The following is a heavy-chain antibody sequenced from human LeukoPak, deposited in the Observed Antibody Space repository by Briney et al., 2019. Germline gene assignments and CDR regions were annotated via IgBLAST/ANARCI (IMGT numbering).Heavy chain of an antibody. V-gene: IGHV4-39*01. D-gene: IGHD1-20*01. CDR2: IYYSGST. CDR1: GGSTSSSSYY. Sequence: PSETLSLTCTVSGGSTSSSSYYWGWIRQPPGKGLEWIGSIYYSGSTYYNPSLKSRVTISVDTSKSQFSLKLSSVTAADTAVYYCARGYNWNDLPDYWGQGTLVTVSS. CDR3: ARGYNWNDLPDY. J-gene: IGHJ4*02.